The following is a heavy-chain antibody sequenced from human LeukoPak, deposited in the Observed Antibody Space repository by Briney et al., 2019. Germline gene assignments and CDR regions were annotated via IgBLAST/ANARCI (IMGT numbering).Heavy chain of an antibody. CDR2: INPNSGGT. J-gene: IGHJ3*02. Sequence: ASVKVSCKASGYTFTGYYMHWVQQAPGQGLGWMGRINPNSGGTNYAQKFQGRVTMTRDTSISTAYMELSRLRSDDTAVYYCARDLGSGWSNDAFDIWGQGTMVTVSS. D-gene: IGHD6-19*01. CDR3: ARDLGSGWSNDAFDI. CDR1: GYTFTGYY. V-gene: IGHV1-2*06.